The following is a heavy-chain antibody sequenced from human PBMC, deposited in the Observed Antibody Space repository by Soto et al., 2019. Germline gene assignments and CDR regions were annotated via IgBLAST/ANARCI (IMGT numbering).Heavy chain of an antibody. CDR3: AISIEVAGTGGWFDP. CDR2: INPSGGST. J-gene: IGHJ5*02. CDR1: GYTFTSYY. V-gene: IGHV1-46*01. Sequence: ASVKVSCKASGYTFTSYYMHWVRQAPGQGLEWMGIINPSGGSTSYAQKFQGRVTMTRDTSTSTVYMELSSLRSEDTAVYYCAISIEVAGTGGWFDPWGQGTLVTVSS. D-gene: IGHD6-19*01.